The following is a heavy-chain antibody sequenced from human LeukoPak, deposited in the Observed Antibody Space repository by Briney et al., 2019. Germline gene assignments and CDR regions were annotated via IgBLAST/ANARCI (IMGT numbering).Heavy chain of an antibody. CDR3: AKVPKYGSGWLRKDAFDI. J-gene: IGHJ3*02. V-gene: IGHV3-23*01. CDR1: GFTFSSYA. CDR2: ISGSGGST. Sequence: GGSLRLSCAASGFTFSSYAMSLVRQAPGKGLEWVSAISGSGGSTYYADSVKGRFTISRDNSKNTLYLQMNSLRAEDTAVYYCAKVPKYGSGWLRKDAFDIWGQGTMVTVSS. D-gene: IGHD6-19*01.